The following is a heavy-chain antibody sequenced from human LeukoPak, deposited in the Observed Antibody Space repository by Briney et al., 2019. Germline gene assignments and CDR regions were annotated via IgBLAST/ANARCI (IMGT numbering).Heavy chain of an antibody. V-gene: IGHV3-21*01. CDR1: GFTFSSYS. J-gene: IGHJ6*03. CDR2: ISSSSSYI. Sequence: GGSLRLSCAASGFTFSSYSMNWVRQAPGKGLEWVSSISSSSSYIYYADSVKGRFTISRDNAKNSLYLQMNSLRAEDTAVYYCAGTTYYDFWSGEPPTWYYMDVWGKGTTVTVSS. CDR3: AGTTYYDFWSGEPPTWYYMDV. D-gene: IGHD3-3*01.